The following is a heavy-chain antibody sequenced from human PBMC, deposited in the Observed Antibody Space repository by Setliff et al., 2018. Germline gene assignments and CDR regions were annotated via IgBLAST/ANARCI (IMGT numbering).Heavy chain of an antibody. CDR3: ARDNTIVGATDY. CDR2: INHSGST. D-gene: IGHD1-26*01. J-gene: IGHJ4*02. V-gene: IGHV4-34*01. CDR1: GDSFSDYY. Sequence: SETLSLTCAVYGDSFSDYYWSWIRQPPGQGLEWIAEINHSGSTNYNPSLKSRVTISVDTSKNQFSLKLSSVTAADTAVYFCARDNTIVGATDYWGQGTLVTVSS.